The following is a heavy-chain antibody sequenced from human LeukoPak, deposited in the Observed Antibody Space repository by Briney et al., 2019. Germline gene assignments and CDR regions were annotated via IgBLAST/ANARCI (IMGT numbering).Heavy chain of an antibody. CDR2: IYSGGST. CDR3: ARNGQFGVVYY. D-gene: IGHD3-3*01. Sequence: GGSLRLSCAASGFSVSSSYMSWVRQAPGKGLEWVSVIYSGGSTYYADSVKGRFTISRDNSKNTLYLQMNSLRAEDTAVYYCARNGQFGVVYYWGQGTLVTVSS. CDR1: GFSVSSSY. J-gene: IGHJ4*02. V-gene: IGHV3-53*01.